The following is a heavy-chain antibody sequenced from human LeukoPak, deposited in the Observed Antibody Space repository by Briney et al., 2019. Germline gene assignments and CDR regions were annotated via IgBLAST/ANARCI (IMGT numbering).Heavy chain of an antibody. Sequence: AGGSLRLSCAVSAFTVSSNYVSWVRQAPGKGLEWVSVIYGGGSTNYADSVKGRFTISRDNSKNTLYLQMNSLRAEDTAVYYCARDYSGSYQRAFDIWGQGTMVTVSS. V-gene: IGHV3-66*02. CDR1: AFTVSSNY. CDR2: IYGGGST. D-gene: IGHD1-26*01. J-gene: IGHJ3*02. CDR3: ARDYSGSYQRAFDI.